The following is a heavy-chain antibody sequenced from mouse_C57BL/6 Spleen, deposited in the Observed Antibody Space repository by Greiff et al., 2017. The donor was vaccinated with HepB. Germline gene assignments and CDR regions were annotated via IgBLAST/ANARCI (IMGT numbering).Heavy chain of an antibody. V-gene: IGHV5-9-1*02. CDR3: TRDGSTWFAY. CDR2: ISSGGDYI. D-gene: IGHD1-1*01. J-gene: IGHJ3*01. CDR1: GFTFSSYA. Sequence: EVQVVESGEGLVKPGGSLKLSCAASGFTFSSYAMSWVRQTPEKRLEWVAYISSGGDYIYYADTVKGRFTISRDNARNTLYLQMSSLKSEDTAMYYCTRDGSTWFAYWGQGTLVTVSA.